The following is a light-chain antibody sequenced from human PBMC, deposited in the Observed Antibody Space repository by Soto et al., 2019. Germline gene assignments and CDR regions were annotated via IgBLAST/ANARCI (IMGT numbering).Light chain of an antibody. J-gene: IGKJ5*01. CDR3: QQLDSYPIT. CDR2: AAS. Sequence: IQLTQSPSSLSASEGDRVTITCRASQGISSYLAWYQQEPGKAPKLLIYAASTLQSGVPSRFSGSGSGPDFTLTISSLQPEDDATYYCQQLDSYPITFGQGTRLEIK. CDR1: QGISSY. V-gene: IGKV1-9*01.